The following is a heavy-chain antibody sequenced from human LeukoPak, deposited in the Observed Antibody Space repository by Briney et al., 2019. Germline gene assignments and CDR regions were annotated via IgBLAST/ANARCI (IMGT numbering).Heavy chain of an antibody. CDR3: AKSGLSRFDY. J-gene: IGHJ4*02. CDR2: FSGSGGST. CDR1: GFTFSNYW. V-gene: IGHV3-23*01. D-gene: IGHD4/OR15-4a*01. Sequence: GGSLRLSCAASGFTFSNYWMHWVRQAPGKGLAWVSSFSGSGGSTYYADSVKGRFTISRDNSKNTLYLQMNSLRAEDTAVYYCAKSGLSRFDYWGQGTLVTVSS.